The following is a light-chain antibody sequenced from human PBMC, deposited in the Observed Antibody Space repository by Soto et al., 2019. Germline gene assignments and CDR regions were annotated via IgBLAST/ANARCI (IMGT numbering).Light chain of an antibody. J-gene: IGKJ2*01. CDR3: QQYNHWPPYT. CDR1: QSVSSS. Sequence: EIVMTQSPATLSVSPGERATLSCRASQSVSSSLAWYQQKPGQAPRLLIYGASTRATGIPARFSGSGSGTEFTLTISSLQSEDFAAYYCQQYNHWPPYTFGQGTKLEIK. CDR2: GAS. V-gene: IGKV3-15*01.